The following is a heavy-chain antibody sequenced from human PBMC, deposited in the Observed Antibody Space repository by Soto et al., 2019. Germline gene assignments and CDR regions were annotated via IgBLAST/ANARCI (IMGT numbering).Heavy chain of an antibody. V-gene: IGHV4-31*03. J-gene: IGHJ6*02. Sequence: PSETLSLTCTVSGGSISSGGYYWSWIRQHTGKGLEWIGYIYYSGSTYYNPSLKSRVTISVDTSKNQFSLKLSSVTAADTAVYYCAGGGELFFGWEGRYYYGMYVWGQGTTVPVSS. D-gene: IGHD3-10*01. CDR2: IYYSGST. CDR1: GGSISSGGYY. CDR3: AGGGELFFGWEGRYYYGMYV.